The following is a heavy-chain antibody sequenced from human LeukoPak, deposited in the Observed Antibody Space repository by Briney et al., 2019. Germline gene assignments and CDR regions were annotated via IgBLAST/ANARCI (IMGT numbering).Heavy chain of an antibody. CDR2: ISGSGGST. J-gene: IGHJ4*02. V-gene: IGHV3-23*01. CDR1: GFTFSSFG. CDR3: AKFRGYSYGYFDY. D-gene: IGHD5-18*01. Sequence: GGSLRLSCAASGFTFSSFGMSWVRQAPGKGLEWVSAISGSGGSTYYADSVKGRFTISRDNSKNTLYLQMNSLRAEDTAVYYCAKFRGYSYGYFDYWGQGTLVTVSS.